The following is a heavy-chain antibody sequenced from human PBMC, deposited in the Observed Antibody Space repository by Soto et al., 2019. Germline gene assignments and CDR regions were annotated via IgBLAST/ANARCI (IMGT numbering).Heavy chain of an antibody. V-gene: IGHV2-5*02. CDR2: IYWDDDK. CDR1: GFSLSTTGVG. D-gene: IGHD2-21*01. CDR3: VQSRCGRDCLQSYSSRTYYSLDV. Sequence: QITLKESGPTLVKHTQTLTLTCTFSGFSLSTTGVGVGWIRQPQGKALEWLALIYWDDDKRYNPSLKSRLTIIKDTSKNQLVLTLTANDAVDTDTYYCVQSRCGRDCLQSYSSRTYYSLDVWGQGTTVTVSS. J-gene: IGHJ6*02.